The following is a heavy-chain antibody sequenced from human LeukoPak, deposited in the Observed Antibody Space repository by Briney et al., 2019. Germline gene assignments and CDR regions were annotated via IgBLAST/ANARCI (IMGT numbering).Heavy chain of an antibody. CDR2: ISSSSSTI. D-gene: IGHD3-16*02. CDR3: ARDYLYPY. J-gene: IGHJ4*02. V-gene: IGHV3-48*01. Sequence: PGGSLRLSCAASGFTFDDYAMHWVRQAPGKGLEWVSYISSSSSTIYYADSVKGRFTISRDNAKNSLYLQMNSLRAEDTAVYYCARDYLYPYWGQGTLVTVSS. CDR1: GFTFDDYA.